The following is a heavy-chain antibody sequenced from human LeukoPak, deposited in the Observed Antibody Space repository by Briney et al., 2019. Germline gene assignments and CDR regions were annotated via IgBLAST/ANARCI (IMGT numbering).Heavy chain of an antibody. J-gene: IGHJ5*02. CDR2: IYYSGST. CDR1: GASISGSGYY. Sequence: PSETLSLTCAVSGASISGSGYYWGWIRQPPGKGLEWIGNIYYSGSTYYNASLQSRVTISIDTSKNQFSLKLSSVTAADTAVYYCARALDIVVVPAAIIWFDPWAREPWSPSPQ. V-gene: IGHV4-39*07. CDR3: ARALDIVVVPAAIIWFDP. D-gene: IGHD2-2*03.